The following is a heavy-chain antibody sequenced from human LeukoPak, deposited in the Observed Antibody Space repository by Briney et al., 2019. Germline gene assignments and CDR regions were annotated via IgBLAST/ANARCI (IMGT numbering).Heavy chain of an antibody. CDR2: IYTSGST. CDR1: GGSISSYY. V-gene: IGHV4-4*09. CDR3: ARHPYQLLSSWFDP. J-gene: IGHJ5*02. Sequence: SETLSLTCTVSGGSISSYYWSWIRQPPGKGLEWIRYIYTSGSTNYNPSPKSRVTISVDTSKNQFSLKLSSVTAADTAVYYCARHPYQLLSSWFDPWGQGTLVTVSS. D-gene: IGHD2-2*01.